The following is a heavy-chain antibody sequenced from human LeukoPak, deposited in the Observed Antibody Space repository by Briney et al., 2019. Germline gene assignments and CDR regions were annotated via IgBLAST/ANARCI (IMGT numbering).Heavy chain of an antibody. V-gene: IGHV4-38-2*02. CDR2: IYHSGST. Sequence: KPSETLSLTCTVSGYSISSGYYWGWIRQPPGKGLEWIGSIYHSGSTYYNPSLKSRVTISVDTSKNQFSLKPSSVTAADTAVCYCAREFNYYDSSGYYLDGLDWGQGTLVTVSS. CDR3: AREFNYYDSSGYYLDGLD. J-gene: IGHJ4*02. CDR1: GYSISSGYY. D-gene: IGHD3-22*01.